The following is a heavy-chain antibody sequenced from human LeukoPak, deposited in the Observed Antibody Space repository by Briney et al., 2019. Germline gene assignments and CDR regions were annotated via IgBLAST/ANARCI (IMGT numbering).Heavy chain of an antibody. CDR2: INPNTGAT. J-gene: IGHJ4*02. D-gene: IGHD6-19*01. V-gene: IGHV1-2*02. Sequence: GASVKVSCKPSGYTFTGYYLHWVRQAPGQGLEWMGWINPNTGATIYSEKFQGRVTMTMDTSIDTAYMEMRSLRSDDPAVYYCARDRVGSGWPRPWYFEFWGQGTLITVSS. CDR1: GYTFTGYY. CDR3: ARDRVGSGWPRPWYFEF.